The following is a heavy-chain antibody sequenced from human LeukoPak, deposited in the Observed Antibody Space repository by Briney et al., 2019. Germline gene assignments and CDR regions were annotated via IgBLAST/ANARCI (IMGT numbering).Heavy chain of an antibody. CDR2: ISSTSRTI. CDR1: GFYFNIYS. J-gene: IGHJ4*02. Sequence: GGSLRLSCAASGFYFNIYSMHWVRQAPGKGLEWVSYISSTSRTIYYADSVKGRFTVSRDNAKNSLYLQMNSLRAEDTAVYYCARDGTLTGYSINWGQGTLVTVSS. D-gene: IGHD3-9*01. CDR3: ARDGTLTGYSIN. V-gene: IGHV3-48*04.